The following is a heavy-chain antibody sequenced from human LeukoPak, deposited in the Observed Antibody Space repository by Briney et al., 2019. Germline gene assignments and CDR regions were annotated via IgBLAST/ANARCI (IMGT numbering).Heavy chain of an antibody. V-gene: IGHV3-33*01. CDR1: GFTFSSYG. D-gene: IGHD4-17*01. J-gene: IGHJ4*02. Sequence: PGGSLRLSCAASGFTFSSYGMHWVRQAPGKGLEWVAVIWYDGSNKYYADSVKGRFTISRDNSKNTLYLQMNSLRAEDTAVYYCARDPIYGAQPDYFDYWGQGTLVTVSS. CDR3: ARDPIYGAQPDYFDY. CDR2: IWYDGSNK.